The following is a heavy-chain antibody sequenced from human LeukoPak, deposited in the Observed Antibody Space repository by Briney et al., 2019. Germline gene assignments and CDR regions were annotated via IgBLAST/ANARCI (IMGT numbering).Heavy chain of an antibody. V-gene: IGHV3-21*01. J-gene: IGHJ6*02. D-gene: IGHD6-6*01. Sequence: PGGSLRLSCAASGFTFSSYSMHWVRQAPGKGLEWVSSISSSSSYIYYADSVKGRFTISRDNAKNSLYLQMNSLRAEDTAVYYCARDPNPTGSSSYYYGMDVWGQGTTVTVSS. CDR2: ISSSSSYI. CDR3: ARDPNPTGSSSYYYGMDV. CDR1: GFTFSSYS.